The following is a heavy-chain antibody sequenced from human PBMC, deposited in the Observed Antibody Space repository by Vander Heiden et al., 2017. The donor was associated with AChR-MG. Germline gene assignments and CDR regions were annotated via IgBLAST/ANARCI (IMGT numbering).Heavy chain of an antibody. D-gene: IGHD5-12*01. Sequence: QVQLVQSGAEVTKPGASVKVSCKASGYTFTGYYMPWVRQAPGQGLEWMGWINPNSGGTNYAQKFQGRVTMTRDTSISTAYMELSRLRSDDTAVYYCASELRYDYPSRYYMDVWGKGTTVTVSS. CDR3: ASELRYDYPSRYYMDV. CDR1: GYTFTGYY. V-gene: IGHV1-2*02. CDR2: INPNSGGT. J-gene: IGHJ6*03.